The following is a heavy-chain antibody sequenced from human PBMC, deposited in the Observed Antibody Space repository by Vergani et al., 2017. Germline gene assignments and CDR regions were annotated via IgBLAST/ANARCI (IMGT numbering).Heavy chain of an antibody. CDR3: ARDPLYSTTWPFLLLDMDV. CDR1: GGSISSGSYY. CDR2: FYTGGGT. J-gene: IGHJ6*02. Sequence: QVQPQESGPGLVRPSQTLSLTCTVSGGSISSGSYYWSWFRQPAGKGLEWIGRFYTGGGTSYNPSLKSRVTISVDTSKNQFSLQLSSVTAADTAVDYCARDPLYSTTWPFLLLDMDVWGQGTTVTVSS. V-gene: IGHV4-61*02. D-gene: IGHD6-13*01.